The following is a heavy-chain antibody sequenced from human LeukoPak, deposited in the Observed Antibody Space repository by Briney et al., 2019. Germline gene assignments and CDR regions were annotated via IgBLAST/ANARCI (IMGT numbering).Heavy chain of an antibody. CDR3: ARAKWELLPFLDY. D-gene: IGHD1-26*01. Sequence: ASVKVSCKASGGTFSSYAISWVRQAPGQGLEWMGWISAYNGNTNYAQKLQGRVTMTTDTSTSTAYMELRSLRSDDTAVYYCARAKWELLPFLDYWGQGTLVTVSS. J-gene: IGHJ4*02. V-gene: IGHV1-18*01. CDR2: ISAYNGNT. CDR1: GGTFSSYA.